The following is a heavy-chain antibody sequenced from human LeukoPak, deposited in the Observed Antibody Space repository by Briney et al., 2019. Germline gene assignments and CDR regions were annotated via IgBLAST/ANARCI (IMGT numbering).Heavy chain of an antibody. Sequence: SETLSLTCSVPDDSISGSSYYWGWIRHPPGKGLEWIGSIYYGGSTYCNPSLKSRVTISVDTSKNHFSLRLTSVTAADTAVYYCARQDYGDYESPPYGMDVWGQGTTVTVSS. D-gene: IGHD4-17*01. CDR2: IYYGGST. CDR1: DDSISGSSYY. CDR3: ARQDYGDYESPPYGMDV. J-gene: IGHJ6*02. V-gene: IGHV4-39*07.